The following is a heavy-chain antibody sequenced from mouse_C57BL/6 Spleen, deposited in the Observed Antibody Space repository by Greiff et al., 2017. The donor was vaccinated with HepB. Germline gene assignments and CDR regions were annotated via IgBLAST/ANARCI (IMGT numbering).Heavy chain of an antibody. CDR1: GFTFSSYG. Sequence: EVNVVESGGDLVKPGGSLKLSCAASGFTFSSYGMSWVRQTPDKRLEWVATISSGGSYTYYPDSVKGLFTISRDNAKNTLYLQMSSLKSEDTAMYYCARRNVLYFDYWGQGTTLTVSS. CDR2: ISSGGSYT. CDR3: ARRNVLYFDY. V-gene: IGHV5-6*02. J-gene: IGHJ2*01.